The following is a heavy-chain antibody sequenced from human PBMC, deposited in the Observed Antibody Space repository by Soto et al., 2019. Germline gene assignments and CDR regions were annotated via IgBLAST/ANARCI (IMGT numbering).Heavy chain of an antibody. J-gene: IGHJ4*02. CDR2: INTRGGST. D-gene: IGHD1-26*01. CDR3: AREGPCSGSRYGTFDY. Sequence: APVKVCCKATGYTFTSYYMHWVRQAPGQGSEWRGIINTRGGSTSYAQRSQGRVTMTEDTSTSTVYMELSSLRSEDTAVYYCAREGPCSGSRYGTFDYWGQGTLVTVSS. CDR1: GYTFTSYY. V-gene: IGHV1-46*01.